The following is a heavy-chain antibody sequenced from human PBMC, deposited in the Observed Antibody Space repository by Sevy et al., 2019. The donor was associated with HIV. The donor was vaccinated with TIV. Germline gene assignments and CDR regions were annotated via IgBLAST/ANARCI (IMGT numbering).Heavy chain of an antibody. CDR1: GFTFSSYG. CDR2: IWYDGSNK. CDR3: ARDSLGHAFDI. J-gene: IGHJ3*02. Sequence: GGCLRLSCAASGFTFSSYGMHWVRQAPGKGLEWVAVIWYDGSNKYYADSVKGRFTISRDNSKNTLYLQMNSLRAEDTAVYYCARDSLGHAFDIWGQGTMVTVSS. V-gene: IGHV3-33*01.